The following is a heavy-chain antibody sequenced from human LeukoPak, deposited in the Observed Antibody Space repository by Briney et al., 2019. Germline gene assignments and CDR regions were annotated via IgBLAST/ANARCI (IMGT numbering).Heavy chain of an antibody. J-gene: IGHJ4*02. D-gene: IGHD2-2*01. CDR2: IYYSGST. CDR1: GGSISSSSYY. Sequence: SETLSLTCTVSGGSISSSSYYWGWIRQPPGKGLKWIGSIYYSGSTYYNPSLKSRVTISVDTSKNQFSLKLSSVTAADTAVYYCASGIVVVPAAEGPPFDYWGQGTLVTVSS. CDR3: ASGIVVVPAAEGPPFDY. V-gene: IGHV4-39*01.